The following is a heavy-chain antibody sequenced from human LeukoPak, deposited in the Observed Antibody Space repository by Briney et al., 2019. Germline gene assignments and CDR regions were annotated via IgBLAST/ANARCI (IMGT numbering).Heavy chain of an antibody. V-gene: IGHV1-18*01. CDR2: ISGYNGNT. Sequence: GASVKVSCKASGYTFTTYGISWVRQAPGQGLEWMGWISGYNGNTNYALKFQGRVTMTTDTSTSTAYMELRSLRSDDTAVHYCARDHYYGSGSYSGPDTDYWGQGTLVTVSS. J-gene: IGHJ4*02. D-gene: IGHD3-10*01. CDR1: GYTFTTYG. CDR3: ARDHYYGSGSYSGPDTDY.